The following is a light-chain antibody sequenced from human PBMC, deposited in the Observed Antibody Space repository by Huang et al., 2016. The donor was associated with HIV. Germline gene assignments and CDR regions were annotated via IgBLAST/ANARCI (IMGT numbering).Light chain of an antibody. CDR3: QQYNNWRT. CDR1: QSVGTN. V-gene: IGKV3-15*01. CDR2: GAS. Sequence: EMVMTQSPATLSVSPGERATIPCRASQSVGTNLAWYKQKPCQAPRLLIYGASTRATGIPVRFSGSGSGTEFTLTISSLQSEDFAVYYCQQYNNWRTFGPGTKVDIK. J-gene: IGKJ3*01.